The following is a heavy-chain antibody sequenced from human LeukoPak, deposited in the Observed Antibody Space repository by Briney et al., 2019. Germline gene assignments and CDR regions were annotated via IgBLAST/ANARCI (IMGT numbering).Heavy chain of an antibody. CDR2: ISGSGGST. V-gene: IGHV3-23*01. CDR1: GFTFSSYA. D-gene: IGHD2-2*01. J-gene: IGHJ6*02. Sequence: GGSLRLSCAASGFTFSSYAMSWVRQAPGKGLEWVSAISGSGGSTYYADSVKGRFTISRDNSKNTLYLQMNSLRAEDTAVYYCAKPWSPPAPTGYLGGMDVWGQGTTATVSS. CDR3: AKPWSPPAPTGYLGGMDV.